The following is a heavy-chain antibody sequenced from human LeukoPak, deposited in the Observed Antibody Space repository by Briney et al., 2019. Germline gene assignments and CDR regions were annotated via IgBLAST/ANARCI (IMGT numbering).Heavy chain of an antibody. J-gene: IGHJ4*02. CDR3: AKAYSYGSPYFDY. CDR2: ISWNSGSI. CDR1: GFTFDDYA. Sequence: GRSLRLSCIASGFTFDDYAMHWVRQAPGKGLEWVSHISWNSGSIGYADSVKGRFTISRDNAKNSLYLQMNSLRAEDTALYYCAKAYSYGSPYFDYWGQGTLVTVSS. V-gene: IGHV3-9*01. D-gene: IGHD5-18*01.